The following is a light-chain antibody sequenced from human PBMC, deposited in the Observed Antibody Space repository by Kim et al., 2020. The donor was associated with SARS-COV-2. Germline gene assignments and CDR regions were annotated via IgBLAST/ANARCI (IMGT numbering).Light chain of an antibody. J-gene: IGKJ4*01. CDR1: RRVGTY. V-gene: IGKV1-12*01. CDR3: QQANTLPPT. Sequence: IQMTQSPSSVSASVGDRVTISCRASRRVGTYVIWYQQSPGKVPKLLIHDASHLQGGVPSRFSGSGSGTDFTLTINNLQPEDSAVYYCQQANTLPPTFGGGTKVDIK. CDR2: DAS.